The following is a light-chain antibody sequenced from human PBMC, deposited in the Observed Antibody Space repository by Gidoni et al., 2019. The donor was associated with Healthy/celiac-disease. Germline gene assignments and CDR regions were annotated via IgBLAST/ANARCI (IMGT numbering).Light chain of an antibody. J-gene: IGLJ2*01. Sequence: QSALTQSASVSGSPGQSITISCTGTSSDVGGYNYVSWYQQHPGKAPKLMIYEFSNRPSGVSNRLSGSKSGNTASLTIAGLQAEDEADYYCSSYTSSSTLVFGGGTKLTGL. CDR3: SSYTSSSTLV. CDR2: EFS. V-gene: IGLV2-14*01. CDR1: SSDVGGYNY.